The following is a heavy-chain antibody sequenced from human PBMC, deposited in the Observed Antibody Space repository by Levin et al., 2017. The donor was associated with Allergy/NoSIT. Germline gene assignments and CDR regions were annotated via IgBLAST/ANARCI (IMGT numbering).Heavy chain of an antibody. CDR2: ISYDGREK. CDR1: AFTFSNYA. V-gene: IGHV3-30*04. J-gene: IGHJ4*02. D-gene: IGHD6-25*01. Sequence: GGSLRLSCAASAFTFSNYAMHWVRRAPGKGLEWVAVISYDGREKFHADSVNGRFTISRDNSKNTLYLQMNSLRTEDTAVYYCARDLSGWNYYFGFWGQGTLVTVSS. CDR3: ARDLSGWNYYFGF.